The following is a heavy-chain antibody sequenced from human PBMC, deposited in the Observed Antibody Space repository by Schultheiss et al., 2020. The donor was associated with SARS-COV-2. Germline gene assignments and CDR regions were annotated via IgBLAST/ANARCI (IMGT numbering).Heavy chain of an antibody. CDR1: GYTFTGYY. CDR2: INPNSGGT. Sequence: ASVKVSCKASGYTFTGYYMHWVRQAPGQGLEWMGWINPNSGGTNYAQKFQGWVTMTRDTSISTAYMELSRLRSDDTAVYYCARRLRWSGYSYGRIGSRFDPWGQGTLVTVSS. CDR3: ARRLRWSGYSYGRIGSRFDP. D-gene: IGHD5-18*01. J-gene: IGHJ5*02. V-gene: IGHV1-2*04.